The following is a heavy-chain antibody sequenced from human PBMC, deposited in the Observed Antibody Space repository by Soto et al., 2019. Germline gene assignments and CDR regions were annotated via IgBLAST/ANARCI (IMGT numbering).Heavy chain of an antibody. V-gene: IGHV4-59*01. CDR3: ARVDHVMYYFDY. CDR2: IYYRGST. Sequence: SETLSLTCTVSGGSITSYYWSWIRQPPGKGLEWIGYIYYRGSTNYNPSLKTRVTISVDTSKNQFSLKLSSVTAADTAVYYCARVDHVMYYFDYWGQGTLVTVS. CDR1: GGSITSYY. J-gene: IGHJ4*02. D-gene: IGHD2-2*03.